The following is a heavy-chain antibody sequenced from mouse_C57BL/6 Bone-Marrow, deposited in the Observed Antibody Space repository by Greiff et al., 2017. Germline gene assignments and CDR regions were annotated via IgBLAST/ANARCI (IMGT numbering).Heavy chain of an antibody. J-gene: IGHJ2*01. CDR1: GFTFSDYY. V-gene: IGHV5-12*01. CDR3: ARHVGGFDY. CDR2: ISNGGGST. Sequence: EVQLVESGGGLVQPGGSLKLSCAASGFTFSDYYMSWVRQTPEKRLEWVAYISNGGGSTYYPDNVKGRFTISRDNAKNTLYLQMSRLKSEDTAMYYCARHVGGFDYWGQGTTLTVSS. D-gene: IGHD1-1*02.